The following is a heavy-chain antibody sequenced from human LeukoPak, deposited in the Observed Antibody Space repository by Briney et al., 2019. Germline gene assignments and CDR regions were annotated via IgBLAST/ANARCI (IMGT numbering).Heavy chain of an antibody. D-gene: IGHD3-22*01. Sequence: GGSLRLSCAASGFTFSSYSMNWVRQAPGKGLEWVSSISSSSSYIYYADSVKGRFTISRDNANNSLYLQMNSLRAEDTAVYYCARDRTTMIVVFNLSWYFDLWGRGTLVTVSS. V-gene: IGHV3-21*01. J-gene: IGHJ2*01. CDR2: ISSSSSYI. CDR3: ARDRTTMIVVFNLSWYFDL. CDR1: GFTFSSYS.